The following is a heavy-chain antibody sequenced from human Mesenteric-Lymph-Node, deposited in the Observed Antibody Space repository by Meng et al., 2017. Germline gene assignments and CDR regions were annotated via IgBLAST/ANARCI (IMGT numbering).Heavy chain of an antibody. Sequence: QVQLVQSGAEVKKPGSSVKVSCKASGGTFSSYAISWVRQAPGQGLEWMGGIIPIFGTANYAQKFQGRVTITADESTSTAYMELSSLRSEDTAVYYCARGYYYYDSSGYYSGFDYWGQGTLVTVSS. D-gene: IGHD3-22*01. CDR3: ARGYYYYDSSGYYSGFDY. CDR2: IIPIFGTA. V-gene: IGHV1-69*01. CDR1: GGTFSSYA. J-gene: IGHJ4*02.